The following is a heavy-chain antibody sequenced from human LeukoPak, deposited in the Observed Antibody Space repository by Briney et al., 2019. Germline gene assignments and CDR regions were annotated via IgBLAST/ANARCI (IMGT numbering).Heavy chain of an antibody. D-gene: IGHD4-11*01. Sequence: GGSLRLSCVASGFAFSSYWISWVRQAPGKGLELVANISPDGSAEDYVDSVRGRFAISRDNAKRSLYLQMNSLSPEDTAVYYCANQAYSQFDYWGQGTLVSVSS. CDR2: ISPDGSAE. CDR1: GFAFSSYW. V-gene: IGHV3-7*01. J-gene: IGHJ4*02. CDR3: ANQAYSQFDY.